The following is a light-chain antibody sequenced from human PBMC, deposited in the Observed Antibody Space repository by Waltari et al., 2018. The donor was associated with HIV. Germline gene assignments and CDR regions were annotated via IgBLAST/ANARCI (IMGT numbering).Light chain of an antibody. CDR3: MQALQTPWT. Sequence: DIVMTQSPLSLPVTPGEPASISCRSSQSLLHSNGYNYLDWYLQKPGQSPQLLIYLGSNRASEVPDRFSGSGSGTDFTLKISRVEAEDVGVYYCMQALQTPWTFGQWTKVEIK. V-gene: IGKV2-28*01. CDR2: LGS. J-gene: IGKJ1*01. CDR1: QSLLHSNGYNY.